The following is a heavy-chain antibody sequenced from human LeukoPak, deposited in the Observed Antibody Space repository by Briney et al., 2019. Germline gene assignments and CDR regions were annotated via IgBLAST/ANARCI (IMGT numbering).Heavy chain of an antibody. J-gene: IGHJ6*03. D-gene: IGHD3-16*01. V-gene: IGHV4-59*01. CDR1: GGYISSYY. CDR2: IYYSGST. Sequence: PSETLSLTCTVSGGYISSYYWSWIRQPPGKGLEWIGYIYYSGSTNYNPSLKSRVTISVDTSKKQFSLKLTSVTVADTAVYYCARETSQKGAHYMDVWGKGTTVTISS. CDR3: ARETSQKGAHYMDV.